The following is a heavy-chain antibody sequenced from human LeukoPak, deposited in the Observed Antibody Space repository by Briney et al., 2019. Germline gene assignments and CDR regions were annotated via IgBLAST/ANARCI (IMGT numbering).Heavy chain of an antibody. V-gene: IGHV4-59*01. CDR1: GGSISSYY. Sequence: PSETLSLTCTVSGGSISSYYWSWIRQPPGKGLEWIGYIYYSGSTNYNPSLKSRVTISVDTSKNQFSLKLSSVTAADTAVYYCVGGDSSGCYPYWGQGTLVTVSS. D-gene: IGHD3-22*01. CDR2: IYYSGST. CDR3: VGGDSSGCYPY. J-gene: IGHJ4*02.